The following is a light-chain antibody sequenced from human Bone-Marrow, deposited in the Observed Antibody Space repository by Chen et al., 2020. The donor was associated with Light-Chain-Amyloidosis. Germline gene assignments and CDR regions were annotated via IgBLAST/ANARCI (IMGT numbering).Light chain of an antibody. CDR1: SSDVGGDNH. CDR3: SSYTITNTLV. J-gene: IGLJ1*01. CDR2: EIT. V-gene: IGLV2-14*01. Sequence: QSALTQPASVSGSPGQSITISCTGTSSDVGGDNHVSLYQQHPDKAPIIMIYEITNRPSWVHDRFSGSKSDNTASLTISGLQTEDEADYFCSSYTITNTLVFGSGTRVTVL.